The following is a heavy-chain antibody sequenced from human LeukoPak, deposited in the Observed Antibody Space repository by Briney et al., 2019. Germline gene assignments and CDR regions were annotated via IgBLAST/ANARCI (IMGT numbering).Heavy chain of an antibody. V-gene: IGHV3-23*01. J-gene: IGHJ6*02. CDR1: GFTFSSYA. Sequence: PGGSLRLSCAASGFTFSSYAMSCVRQAPEKGLEWVSGISGSGGSTYYADSVKGRFTISRDSSKNTLYLQMNSLRAEDTAVYFCAGGRGLDKDYYYYGMGVWGQGTTVTVSS. CDR2: ISGSGGST. D-gene: IGHD2-15*01. CDR3: AGGRGLDKDYYYYGMGV.